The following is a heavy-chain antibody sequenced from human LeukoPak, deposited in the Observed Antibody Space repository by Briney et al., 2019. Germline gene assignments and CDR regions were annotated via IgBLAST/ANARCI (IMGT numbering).Heavy chain of an antibody. CDR3: VRGDRYFFDF. V-gene: IGHV3-48*03. CDR1: GFTFSSYE. J-gene: IGHJ4*02. CDR2: IGNTGRTI. Sequence: GGSLTLSCAASGFTFSSYEMNWVRQPPGRGLEWVSYIGNTGRTIYYTDSVKGRFTISRDNAKNSLYLQMNSLRAEDTAIYYCVRGDRYFFDFWGQGTLVTVSS.